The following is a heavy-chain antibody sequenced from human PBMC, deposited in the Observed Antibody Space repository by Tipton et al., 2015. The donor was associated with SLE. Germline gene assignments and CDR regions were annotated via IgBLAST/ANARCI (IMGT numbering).Heavy chain of an antibody. D-gene: IGHD4-11*01. CDR2: IYYSGST. V-gene: IGHV4-59*01. CDR1: GGSISSYY. Sequence: TLSLTCTVSGGSISSYYWSWIRQPPGKGLEWIGYIYYSGSTNYNPSLKSRVTISVDTSKNQFSLKLSSVTAADTAWYYCARWAGPTVNFDYWGQGTLVTVSS. J-gene: IGHJ4*02. CDR3: ARWAGPTVNFDY.